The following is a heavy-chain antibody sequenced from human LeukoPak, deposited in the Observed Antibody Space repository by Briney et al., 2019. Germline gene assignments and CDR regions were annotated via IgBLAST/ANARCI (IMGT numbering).Heavy chain of an antibody. J-gene: IGHJ4*02. V-gene: IGHV4-39*07. CDR1: GGSISSSSYY. D-gene: IGHD6-6*01. CDR2: IHYSGST. Sequence: SETLSLTCTVSGGSISSSSYYWGWIRQPPGKGLEWIGGIHYSGSTYYNPSLKSRVSLSVDTSKNQFSLKLSSVTAADTAVYYCARDGSSSSSGFDYWGQGTLVTVSS. CDR3: ARDGSSSSSGFDY.